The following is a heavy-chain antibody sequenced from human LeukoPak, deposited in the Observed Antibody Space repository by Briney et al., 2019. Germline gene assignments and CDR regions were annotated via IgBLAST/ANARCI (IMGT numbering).Heavy chain of an antibody. CDR2: INPNSGGT. D-gene: IGHD2-21*01. CDR1: GYTFTGHY. Sequence: ASVKVSCKASGYTFTGHYMHWVRQAPGQGLEWMGWINPNSGGTNYAQKFQGRVTMTRDTSISTAYMELSRLRSDDTAVYYCARIISFAYCGGDCPQAFDIWGQGTMVTVSS. V-gene: IGHV1-2*02. CDR3: ARIISFAYCGGDCPQAFDI. J-gene: IGHJ3*02.